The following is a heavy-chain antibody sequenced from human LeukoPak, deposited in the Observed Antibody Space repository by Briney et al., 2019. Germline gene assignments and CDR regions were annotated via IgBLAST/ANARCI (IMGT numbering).Heavy chain of an antibody. J-gene: IGHJ3*02. CDR2: ISGSTGTT. D-gene: IGHD1-1*01. V-gene: IGHV3-23*01. Sequence: TGGSLRLSCAASGFTFSSYAMSWVRQAPGKGLEWVSGISGSTGTTYYADSVKGRFTISRDNSKNTLYLQMNSLRTKDTAVYYCARPPSTTWIHDAFDIWGQGTMVTVSS. CDR3: ARPPSTTWIHDAFDI. CDR1: GFTFSSYA.